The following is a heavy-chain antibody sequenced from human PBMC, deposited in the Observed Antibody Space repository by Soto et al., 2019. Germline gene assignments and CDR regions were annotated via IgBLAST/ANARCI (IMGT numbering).Heavy chain of an antibody. Sequence: GGSLRLSCAASGFTFSSYAMHWVRQVPGKGLEWVAVISYDGSNKYYADSVKGRFTISRDNSKNTLYLQMNSLRAEDTAVYYCARELTTVVTPTYAFDIWGQGTMVTVSS. V-gene: IGHV3-30-3*01. CDR1: GFTFSSYA. CDR3: ARELTTVVTPTYAFDI. D-gene: IGHD4-17*01. J-gene: IGHJ3*02. CDR2: ISYDGSNK.